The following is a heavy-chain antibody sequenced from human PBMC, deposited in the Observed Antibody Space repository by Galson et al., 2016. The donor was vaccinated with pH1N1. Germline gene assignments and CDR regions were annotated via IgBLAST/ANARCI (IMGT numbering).Heavy chain of an antibody. CDR1: GFTFSSHG. V-gene: IGHV3-33*01. D-gene: IGHD3-3*01. J-gene: IGHJ6*02. Sequence: SLRLSCAASGFTFSSHGMHWVRQAPGKGLEWVALIGYDGSTIHYVESVKGRFTISRDNSKNTVYPQMTSLRAEDTAVYYCARGGVTIFGIVNPAFGMDVWGQGTTVTVSS. CDR2: IGYDGSTI. CDR3: ARGGVTIFGIVNPAFGMDV.